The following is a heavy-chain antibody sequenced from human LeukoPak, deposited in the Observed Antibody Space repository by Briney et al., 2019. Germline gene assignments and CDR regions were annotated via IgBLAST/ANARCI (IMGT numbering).Heavy chain of an antibody. Sequence: GGSLRLSCAASGFTVSSNYMSWVRQAPGKGLEWVSVIYSGGSTYYADSVKGRFTISRDNSKNTLYLQMNSLGAEDTAVYYCARTRGYSGYEARYYYYGMDVWGQGTTVTVSS. J-gene: IGHJ6*02. V-gene: IGHV3-53*01. CDR3: ARTRGYSGYEARYYYYGMDV. D-gene: IGHD5-12*01. CDR2: IYSGGST. CDR1: GFTVSSNY.